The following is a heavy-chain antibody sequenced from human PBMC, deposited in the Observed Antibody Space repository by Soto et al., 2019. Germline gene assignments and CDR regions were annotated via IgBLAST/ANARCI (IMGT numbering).Heavy chain of an antibody. V-gene: IGHV1-69*02. CDR2: IIPILGIA. CDR1: GGTFSSYT. D-gene: IGHD6-13*01. Sequence: QVQLVQSGAEVKKPGSSVKVSCKASGGTFSSYTISWVRQAPGQGLEWMGRIIPILGIANYAQKFQGRVTITADKSTSTAYMELRSLRSEDTAVYYCARGPSSSRFVFGWGQGTMVTVSS. J-gene: IGHJ3*01. CDR3: ARGPSSSRFVFG.